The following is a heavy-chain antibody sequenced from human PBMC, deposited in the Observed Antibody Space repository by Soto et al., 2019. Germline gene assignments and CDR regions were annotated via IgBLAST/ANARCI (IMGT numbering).Heavy chain of an antibody. J-gene: IGHJ6*02. CDR2: ISSNGGST. D-gene: IGHD3-22*01. V-gene: IGHV3-64D*06. Sequence: GGSLRLSCSASGFTFSSYAMDWVRQAPGKGLEYVSAISSNGGSTYYADSVKGRFTFSRDNAKNTLYLQMHSLRVEDAAVYYCAKAIENYSTGYDKQFYYFGVDVWGQGTTVTVSS. CDR3: AKAIENYSTGYDKQFYYFGVDV. CDR1: GFTFSSYA.